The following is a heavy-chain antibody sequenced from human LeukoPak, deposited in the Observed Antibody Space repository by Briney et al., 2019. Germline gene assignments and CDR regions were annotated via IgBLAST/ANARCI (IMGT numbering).Heavy chain of an antibody. J-gene: IGHJ3*02. CDR2: ISGDGGDT. CDR1: GFTFDDYG. V-gene: IGHV3-43*02. CDR3: AKDLDTERFGELSALEI. Sequence: PGGSLRLSCAASGFTFDDYGMHWVRQAPGKGLEWVSLISGDGGDTYYADSVKGRFTVSRDNSKNSLSLQMNSLRTEDTALYYCAKDLDTERFGELSALEIWGQGTMVTVSS. D-gene: IGHD3-10*01.